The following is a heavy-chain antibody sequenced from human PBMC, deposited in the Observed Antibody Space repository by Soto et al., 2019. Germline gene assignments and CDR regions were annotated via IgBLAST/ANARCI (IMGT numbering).Heavy chain of an antibody. D-gene: IGHD3-9*01. J-gene: IGHJ4*02. CDR1: GGTFSSYA. CDR2: IIPIFGTA. CDR3: ARRPHYDILTGYYAPFDY. V-gene: IGHV1-69*06. Sequence: SVKVSCKASGGTFSSYAISWVRQAPGQGLEWMGGIIPIFGTANYAQKFQGRVTITADKSTSTAYMELSSLRSEDTAVYYCARRPHYDILTGYYAPFDYWAQGTLVTVSS.